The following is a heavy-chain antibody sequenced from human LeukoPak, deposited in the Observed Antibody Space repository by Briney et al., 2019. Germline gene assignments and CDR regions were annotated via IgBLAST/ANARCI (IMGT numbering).Heavy chain of an antibody. Sequence: GGSLRLSCAASGFMFSSYVMHWVRRAPGKGLEWVALIWYDGSNKYYGDSVKGRFTISRDNSKNTLYLEMNSLRAEDMAMYYCARDKAVAGLDAFDIWGQGTMVIVSS. J-gene: IGHJ3*02. CDR3: ARDKAVAGLDAFDI. CDR1: GFMFSSYV. D-gene: IGHD6-19*01. V-gene: IGHV3-33*01. CDR2: IWYDGSNK.